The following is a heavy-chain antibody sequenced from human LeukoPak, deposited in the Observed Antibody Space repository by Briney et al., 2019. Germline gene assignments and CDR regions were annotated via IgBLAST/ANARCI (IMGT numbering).Heavy chain of an antibody. J-gene: IGHJ4*02. V-gene: IGHV4-30-4*08. CDR1: GGSISSGDYY. CDR2: IYYSGST. D-gene: IGHD3-9*01. CDR3: ASRYFDWLSDFDY. Sequence: SQTLSLTCTVSGGSISSGDYYWSWIRQPPGKGLEWIGYIYYSGSTYYNPSLKSRVTTSVDTSKNQFSLKLSSVTAADTAVYYCASRYFDWLSDFDYWGQGTLVTVSS.